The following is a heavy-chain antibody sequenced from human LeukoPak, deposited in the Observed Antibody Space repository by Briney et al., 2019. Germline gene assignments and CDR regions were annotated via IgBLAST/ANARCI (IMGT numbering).Heavy chain of an antibody. J-gene: IGHJ4*02. V-gene: IGHV3-7*02. D-gene: IGHD4-23*01. CDR2: IKQDGTDK. CDR3: AKSSGYGGIDFDY. CDR1: GFTFSEFR. Sequence: GGSLRLSCAASGFTFSEFRMSWARQAPGRGLEWVANIKQDGTDKYYVDSVKGRFAISKDIAKNSLYLQMNSLRAEDTAVYYCAKSSGYGGIDFDYWGPGTLVTVSS.